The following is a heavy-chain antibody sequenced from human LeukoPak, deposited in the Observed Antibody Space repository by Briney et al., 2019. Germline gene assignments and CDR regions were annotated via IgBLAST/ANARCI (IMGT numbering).Heavy chain of an antibody. V-gene: IGHV3-43*02. CDR3: AKDIGDSSGYYLTLRDYGVDV. D-gene: IGHD3-22*01. Sequence: GGSLRLSCAASGFTVDDYAMHWVRQAPGKGLEWVSLISGDGGSTYYADSVKGRFTISSDNSKNSLYLQMNSLRTEDTALYYCAKDIGDSSGYYLTLRDYGVDVWGQGTTVTVSS. CDR1: GFTVDDYA. CDR2: ISGDGGST. J-gene: IGHJ6*02.